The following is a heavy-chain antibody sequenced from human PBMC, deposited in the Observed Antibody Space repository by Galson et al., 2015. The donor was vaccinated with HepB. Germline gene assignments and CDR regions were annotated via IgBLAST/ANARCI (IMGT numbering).Heavy chain of an antibody. CDR3: ARVAVLRFLGMGVDV. CDR2: INHSGST. Sequence: LSLTCAVYGGSFSGYYWSWIRQPPGKGLEWIGEINHSGSTNYNPSLKSRVTISVDTSKNQFSLKLSSVTAADTAVYYCARVAVLRFLGMGVDVWGKGTTVTVSS. CDR1: GGSFSGYY. J-gene: IGHJ6*04. D-gene: IGHD3-3*01. V-gene: IGHV4-34*01.